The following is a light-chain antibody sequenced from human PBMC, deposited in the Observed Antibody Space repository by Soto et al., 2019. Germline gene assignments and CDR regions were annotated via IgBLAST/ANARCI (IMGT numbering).Light chain of an antibody. J-gene: IGKJ1*01. Sequence: DIQMTQSPSSLSASVGDRVTITCRASQSISSYLNWYQQKPGKAPKLLINAASSLQSGVPSRFSGSGSGTDFTLTISSLQPEDFATYYCQQSYSTPKTFGQGTNVDIK. CDR3: QQSYSTPKT. CDR1: QSISSY. CDR2: AAS. V-gene: IGKV1-39*01.